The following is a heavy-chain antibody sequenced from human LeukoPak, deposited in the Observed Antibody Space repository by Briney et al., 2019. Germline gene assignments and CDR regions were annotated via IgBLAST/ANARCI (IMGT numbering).Heavy chain of an antibody. V-gene: IGHV2-5*02. J-gene: IGHJ4*02. D-gene: IGHD3-16*02. CDR3: AHIGRPSRGLGDYVWGSYRPKGYFDY. CDR1: GFSLSTSGVG. Sequence: SGPTLAKPTQTLTLTCTFSGFSLSTSGVGVGWIRQPPGKALEWLALIYWDDDKRYSPSLKSRLTITKDTSKNQVVLTMTNTDPVDTATYYCAHIGRPSRGLGDYVWGSYRPKGYFDYWGQGTLVTVSS. CDR2: IYWDDDK.